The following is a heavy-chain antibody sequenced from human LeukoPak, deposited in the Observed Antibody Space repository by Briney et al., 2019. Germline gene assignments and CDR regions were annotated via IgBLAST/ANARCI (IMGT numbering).Heavy chain of an antibody. CDR3: ARRASGSYDY. V-gene: IGHV4-39*01. CDR1: GGSISSSSYY. J-gene: IGHJ4*02. CDR2: IYYSGST. Sequence: NPSETLSLTCTVSGGSISSSSYYWGWIRQPPGKGLEWIGSIYYSGSTYYNPSLESRVTISVDTSKNQFSLKLSSVTAADTAVYYCARRASGSYDYWGQGTLVTVSS. D-gene: IGHD1-26*01.